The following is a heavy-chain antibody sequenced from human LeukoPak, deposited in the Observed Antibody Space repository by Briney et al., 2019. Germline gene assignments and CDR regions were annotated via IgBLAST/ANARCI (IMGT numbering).Heavy chain of an antibody. D-gene: IGHD1-7*01. J-gene: IGHJ5*02. CDR2: IYPAGSQT. V-gene: IGHV5-51*01. CDR3: ARRNFTSVWFDP. Sequence: GESLKISCKGSGYTFTIYWIGWVRQMPGKGLEWMGLIYPAGSQTIYSPSFQGQVTISVDKSTRTAYLQWSTLKASDTAMYYCARRNFTSVWFDPWGQGTLVTVSS. CDR1: GYTFTIYW.